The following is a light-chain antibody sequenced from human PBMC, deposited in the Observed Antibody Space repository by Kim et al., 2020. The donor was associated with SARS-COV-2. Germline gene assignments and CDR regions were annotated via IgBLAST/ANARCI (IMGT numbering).Light chain of an antibody. V-gene: IGLV2-14*03. CDR3: SSFTTRSTFV. J-gene: IGLJ3*02. Sequence: QSVLTQPASVSGSPGQSITISCTGTISNIGSYNYVSWHQQHPGKAPKLMIYDVNKRPSGISSRFSGSKSGSTASLTISGLQSEDEADYYCSSFTTRSTFVFGGGTQLTVL. CDR1: ISNIGSYNY. CDR2: DVN.